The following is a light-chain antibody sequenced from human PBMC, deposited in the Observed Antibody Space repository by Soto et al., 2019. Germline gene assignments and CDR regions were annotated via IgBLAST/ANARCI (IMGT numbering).Light chain of an antibody. CDR1: SGSVSTSYY. CDR2: STN. Sequence: QTVVTQEPSFSVSPGGTVTLTCGLSSGSVSTSYYPTWIQQTPGHTPRTLIHSTNTRSSGVPDRFSGSILGNKAALTITGAQEDDESDYYCVLYMGSGLSIFGGGTKLTVL. V-gene: IGLV8-61*01. J-gene: IGLJ2*01. CDR3: VLYMGSGLSI.